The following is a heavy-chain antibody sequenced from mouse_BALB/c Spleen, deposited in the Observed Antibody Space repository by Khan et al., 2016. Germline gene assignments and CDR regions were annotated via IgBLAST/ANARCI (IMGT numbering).Heavy chain of an antibody. D-gene: IGHD1-1*02. CDR2: ISYSGDT. Sequence: EVQLQESGPGLVKPSQSLSLTCTVTGYSITSDYAWNWIRQFPGNKLVWLGYISYSGDTHYNPSLTSRISITRDTSKNQFFLQLHSVTAEDTATXTSARADYSWFAYWGQGTLVTVSA. CDR3: ARADYSWFAY. J-gene: IGHJ3*01. CDR1: GYSITSDYA. V-gene: IGHV3-2*02.